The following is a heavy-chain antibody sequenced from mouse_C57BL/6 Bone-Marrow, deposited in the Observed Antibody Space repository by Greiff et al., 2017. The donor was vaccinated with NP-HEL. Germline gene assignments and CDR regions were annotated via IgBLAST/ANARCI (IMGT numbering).Heavy chain of an antibody. CDR2: ISDGGSYT. CDR3: AREELD. J-gene: IGHJ3*01. V-gene: IGHV5-4*01. Sequence: EVKLEESGGGLVKPGGSLKLSCAASGFTFSSYAMSWVRQTPEKRLEWVATISDGGSYTYYPDNVKGRFTISRDNAKNNLYLQMSHLKSEDTAMYYGAREELDWGQGTLVTVSA. CDR1: GFTFSSYA.